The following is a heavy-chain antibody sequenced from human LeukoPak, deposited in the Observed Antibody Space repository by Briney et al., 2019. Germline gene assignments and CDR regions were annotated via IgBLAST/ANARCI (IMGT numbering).Heavy chain of an antibody. CDR3: ARFVLGADYDFWSGYYSDDAFDI. J-gene: IGHJ3*02. CDR2: IGAYNGNT. CDR1: GYTFTSYG. V-gene: IGHV1-18*01. Sequence: ASVTVSCKASGYTFTSYGISWVRQAPGQGREWMGWIGAYNGNTNYAQKLQGRVTMTTDTSTSTAYMELRSLRSDDTAVYYCARFVLGADYDFWSGYYSDDAFDIWGQGTMVTVSS. D-gene: IGHD3-3*01.